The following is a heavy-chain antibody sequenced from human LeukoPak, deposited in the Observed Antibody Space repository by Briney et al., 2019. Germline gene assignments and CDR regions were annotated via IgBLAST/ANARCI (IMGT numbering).Heavy chain of an antibody. J-gene: IGHJ4*02. CDR1: GGSISTINYY. V-gene: IGHV4-39*07. CDR2: IYYSGST. Sequence: SETLSLTCTVSGGSISTINYYWGWIHQPPGKGLEWIGSIYYSGSTYYNPSLESRVTISVDTSKNQFSLKLSSVTAADTAVYYCARAGILSPHYFFDYWGQGTLVTVSS. CDR3: ARAGILSPHYFFDY. D-gene: IGHD2/OR15-2a*01.